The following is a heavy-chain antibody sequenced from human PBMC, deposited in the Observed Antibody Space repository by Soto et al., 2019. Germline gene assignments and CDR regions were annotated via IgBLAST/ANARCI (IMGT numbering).Heavy chain of an antibody. CDR1: GFTFSDHF. D-gene: IGHD6-19*01. Sequence: GGSLRLSCAASGFTFSDHFMDWVRQAPGKGLEWVSAISGSGGSTYYADSVKGRFTISRDNSKNTLYLQMNSLRAEDTAVYYCAKVTIGYSSGWYFDYWGQGTLVTVSS. V-gene: IGHV3-23*01. CDR3: AKVTIGYSSGWYFDY. CDR2: ISGSGGST. J-gene: IGHJ4*02.